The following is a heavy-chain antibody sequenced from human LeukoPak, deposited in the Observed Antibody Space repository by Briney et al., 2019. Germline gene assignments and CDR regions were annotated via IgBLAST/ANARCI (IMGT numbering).Heavy chain of an antibody. D-gene: IGHD3-10*01. CDR2: IYYSGST. V-gene: IGHV4-30-4*01. CDR3: ASSGVRGVFDY. Sequence: SETLSLTCTVSGGSISSGDYYWSWIRQPPGKGLEWIGYIYYSGSTYYNPSLKSRVTISVDTSKNQFSLKLSSVTAADTAVYYCASSGVRGVFDYWGQGTLVTVSS. CDR1: GGSISSGDYY. J-gene: IGHJ4*02.